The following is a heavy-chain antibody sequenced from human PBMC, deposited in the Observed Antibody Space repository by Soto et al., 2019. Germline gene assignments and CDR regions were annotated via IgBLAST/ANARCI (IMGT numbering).Heavy chain of an antibody. J-gene: IGHJ6*02. Sequence: QVQLVESGGGLVKPGGSLRLSCAASGFTFSDYYMSWIRQAPGKGLEWVSYISSSGSTIYYADSVKGRFIISRDNDKNALYLQMNSLGAEDTAVYYCAGEEGLWFGELHYYGMDVWVQGTTVTVSS. D-gene: IGHD3-10*01. V-gene: IGHV3-11*01. CDR2: ISSSGSTI. CDR3: AGEEGLWFGELHYYGMDV. CDR1: GFTFSDYY.